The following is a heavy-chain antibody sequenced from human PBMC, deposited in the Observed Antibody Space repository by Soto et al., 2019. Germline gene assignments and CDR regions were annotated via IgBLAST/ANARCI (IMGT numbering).Heavy chain of an antibody. J-gene: IGHJ5*02. V-gene: IGHV3-33*01. CDR3: AGSGYDPIRPPYCGGDCPNWFDP. CDR2: IWYDGSNK. D-gene: IGHD2-21*02. CDR1: GFTFSSYG. Sequence: GGSLRLSCAASGFTFSSYGMHWVRQAPGKGLEWVAVIWYDGSNKYYADSVKGRFTISRDNSKNTLYLQMNSLRAEDTAVYYCAGSGYDPIRPPYCGGDCPNWFDPWGQGTLVTVSS.